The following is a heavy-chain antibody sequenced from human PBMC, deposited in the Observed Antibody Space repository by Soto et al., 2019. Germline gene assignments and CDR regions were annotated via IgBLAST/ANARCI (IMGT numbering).Heavy chain of an antibody. V-gene: IGHV4-59*01. CDR3: ARARNFLTGYYKGGFYYFDY. Sequence: QVQLQETGPGLVKPAETLSLICTVSGDSNSSYYWSWIRQSPGKGLEWIGYISYSGSTTYNPSLRSRVTISLHTSTTQFSLTLDSVTAADTAGYYWARARNFLTGYYKGGFYYFDYWGQGTLVTVSS. CDR1: GDSNSSYY. D-gene: IGHD3-9*01. CDR2: ISYSGST. J-gene: IGHJ4*02.